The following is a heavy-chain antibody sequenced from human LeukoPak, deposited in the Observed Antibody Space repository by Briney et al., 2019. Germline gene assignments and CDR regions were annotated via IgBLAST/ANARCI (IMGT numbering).Heavy chain of an antibody. V-gene: IGHV3-48*03. CDR1: GFTFSSYE. CDR2: ISHYSTST. D-gene: IGHD1-26*01. CDR3: ASLLVGGTRRNRDPLDV. Sequence: PGGSLRLSCAASGFTFSSYEMNWVRQAPGKGLEWISYISHYSTSTYYGDSVTGRFTISRDNAKNSLFLQMNSLRPDDTGTYYCASLLVGGTRRNRDPLDVWGQGTMVTVSS. J-gene: IGHJ3*01.